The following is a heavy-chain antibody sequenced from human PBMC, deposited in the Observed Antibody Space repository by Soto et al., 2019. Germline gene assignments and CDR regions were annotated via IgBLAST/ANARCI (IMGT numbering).Heavy chain of an antibody. CDR1: GGTFSSYA. V-gene: IGHV1-69*06. CDR3: SIYALVVVVAANHYYYGIDV. D-gene: IGHD2-15*01. J-gene: IGHJ6*02. CDR2: IIPIFGTA. Sequence: QVQLVQSGAEVKKPGSSVKVSCKASGGTFSSYAISWVRQAPGQGLEWMGGIIPIFGTANYAQKFQGRVRITVDNATSTAYVELGIMRSEATDVYYYSIYALVVVVAANHYYYGIDVWGQGTTVTVSS.